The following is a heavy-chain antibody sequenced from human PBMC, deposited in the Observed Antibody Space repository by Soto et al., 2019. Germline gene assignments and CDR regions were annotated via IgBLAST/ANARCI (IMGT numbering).Heavy chain of an antibody. CDR3: ARVGFWYNWNVTPSRWFDP. CDR1: GYTFTSYG. V-gene: IGHV1-18*01. J-gene: IGHJ5*02. CDR2: ISAYNGNT. Sequence: SVKVSCKASGYTFTSYGISWVRQAPGQGLEWMGWISAYNGNTNYAQKLQGRVTMTTGTSTSTAYMELRSLRSDDTAVYYCARVGFWYNWNVTPSRWFDPWGQGPLVTVSS. D-gene: IGHD1-1*01.